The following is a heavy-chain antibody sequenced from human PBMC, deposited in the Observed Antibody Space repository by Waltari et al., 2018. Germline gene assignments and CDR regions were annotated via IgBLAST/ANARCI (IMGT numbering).Heavy chain of an antibody. CDR2: IYVGGTT. Sequence: QVQLHESGPGLVQPSATLSLACSASGDSVVCNYWSWLRQSAGKGMEWIGRIYVGGTTNYNPALSGRVSMSVDMSKNQIFLKIMSVTAADTGVYYCARETRHGDWFDPWGQGTLVTVSS. J-gene: IGHJ5*02. V-gene: IGHV4-4*07. D-gene: IGHD3-16*01. CDR1: GDSVVCNY. CDR3: ARETRHGDWFDP.